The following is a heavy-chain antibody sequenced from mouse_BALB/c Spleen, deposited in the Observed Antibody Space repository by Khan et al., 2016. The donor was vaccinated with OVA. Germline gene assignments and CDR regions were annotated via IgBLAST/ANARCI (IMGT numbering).Heavy chain of an antibody. V-gene: IGHV3-2*02. J-gene: IGHJ4*01. Sequence: EVQLQESGPGLVKPSQSLSLTCTVTGYSITSDYAWNWIRQFPGNKLEWMGYISYSCSTNYNPSLNSRISITRDTSKNQFFLQLNSVTTEDTATYYCASDGSRYNYAMDYWGQGTSVTVSS. CDR3: ASDGSRYNYAMDY. D-gene: IGHD2-3*01. CDR1: GYSITSDYA. CDR2: ISYSCST.